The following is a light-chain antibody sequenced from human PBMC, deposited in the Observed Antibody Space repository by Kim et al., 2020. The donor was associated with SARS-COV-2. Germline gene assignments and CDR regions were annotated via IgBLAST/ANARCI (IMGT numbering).Light chain of an antibody. CDR2: RSN. J-gene: IGLJ3*02. CDR3: SAWDSSLSANV. CDR1: SNNVGNEG. Sequence: QAGLTQPPSVSKGLRQTATLTCTGNSNNVGNEGAAWLQQHQGHPPKLLSDRSNNRPSGISDRLSASRSGNTASLTITGLQPEDEADYYCSAWDSSLSANVFGGGTQLTVL. V-gene: IGLV10-54*01.